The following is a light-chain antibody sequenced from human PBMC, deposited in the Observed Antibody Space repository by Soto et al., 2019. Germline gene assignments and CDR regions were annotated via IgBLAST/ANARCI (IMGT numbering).Light chain of an antibody. CDR3: QKYNSALQT. CDR2: GAS. J-gene: IGKJ1*01. Sequence: EIVMTQSPGTLSVSPGERVTLSCRASQSVRSNLAGYQQKPGQAPRLLIYGASTRATGLPARFSGSGSGTDFTLTISSLQPEDVATYYCQKYNSALQTFGQGTKVDI. V-gene: IGKV3-15*01. CDR1: QSVRSN.